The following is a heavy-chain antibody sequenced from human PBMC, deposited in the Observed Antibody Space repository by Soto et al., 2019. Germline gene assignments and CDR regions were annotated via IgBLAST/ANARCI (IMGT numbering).Heavy chain of an antibody. V-gene: IGHV3-30*01. D-gene: IGHD2-15*01. CDR2: ISYDGSNK. Sequence: QVQLVETWGGEVQPGRSLRLSCAASGFTFSSYAMHWVRQSPGKGLEWVAVISYDGSNKYYADSVKGRFTNSRDNSKNTLYLQMNSLRAEDTAVYYCARDSMGSPRYGMDVWGQGTTVTVSS. J-gene: IGHJ6*02. CDR3: ARDSMGSPRYGMDV. CDR1: GFTFSSYA.